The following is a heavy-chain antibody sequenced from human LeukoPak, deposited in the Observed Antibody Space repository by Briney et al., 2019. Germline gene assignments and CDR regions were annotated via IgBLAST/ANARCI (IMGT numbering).Heavy chain of an antibody. J-gene: IGHJ4*02. CDR2: IYYSGST. V-gene: IGHV4-59*01. CDR1: GGSISSYY. Sequence: SETLSLTCTVSGGSISSYYWSWIRQPPGKGLAWIGYIYYSGSTNYNPSLKSRVTISVDTSKNQFSLKLSSVTAADTAVYYCAREGSSYEIDYWGQGTLVTVSS. CDR3: AREGSSYEIDY. D-gene: IGHD6-13*01.